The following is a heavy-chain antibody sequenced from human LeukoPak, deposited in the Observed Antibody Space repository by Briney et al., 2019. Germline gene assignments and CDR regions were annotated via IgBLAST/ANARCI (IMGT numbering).Heavy chain of an antibody. CDR2: ITYSGSI. V-gene: IGHV4-34*01. J-gene: IGHJ4*02. CDR1: GGSFSGKY. CDR3: ARDLMT. Sequence: PSETLSLTCAVSGGSFSGKYWTWLRQPPGKGLEWIGEITYSGSIYYNPSLKSRVTISVDTSKNQFSPKLNSVTAADTAVYYCARDLMTWGQGTLVTVSS.